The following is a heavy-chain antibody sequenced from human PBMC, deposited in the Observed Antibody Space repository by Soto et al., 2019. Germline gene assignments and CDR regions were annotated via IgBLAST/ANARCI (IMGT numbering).Heavy chain of an antibody. J-gene: IGHJ6*02. D-gene: IGHD6-19*01. V-gene: IGHV3-48*03. CDR1: GFTFSSYE. CDR2: ISSSGSTI. CDR3: ARDQDSSGWFVRGGMDV. Sequence: EVQLVESGGGLVQPGGSLRLSCAASGFTFSSYEMNWVRQAPGKGLEWVLYISSSGSTIYYADSVKGRFTISRDNAKNSLYLQMNSLRAEDTAVYYCARDQDSSGWFVRGGMDVWGQGTTVTVSS.